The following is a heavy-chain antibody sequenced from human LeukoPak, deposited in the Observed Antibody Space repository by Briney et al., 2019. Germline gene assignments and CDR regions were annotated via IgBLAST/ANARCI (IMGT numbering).Heavy chain of an antibody. J-gene: IGHJ3*02. CDR2: IDPGDYDT. D-gene: IGHD5-12*01. Sequence: ESLKISCKGSGYSFTSYWIGWVRQMPGKGLEWMGIIDPGDYDTRYSPSFQGQVTISADKSISTAYLQWSSLKASDTAMYYCARRWISDAFDIWGQGTMVTVSS. CDR1: GYSFTSYW. V-gene: IGHV5-51*01. CDR3: ARRWISDAFDI.